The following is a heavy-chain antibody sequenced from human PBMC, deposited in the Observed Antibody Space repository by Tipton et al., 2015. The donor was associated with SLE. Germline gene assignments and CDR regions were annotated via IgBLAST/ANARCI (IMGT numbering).Heavy chain of an antibody. V-gene: IGHV4-4*07. CDR1: GGSISRYY. D-gene: IGHD2-2*01. CDR3: VVCSPSSCSYFDY. CDR2: ISTGGNT. J-gene: IGHJ4*02. Sequence: TLSLTCTVSGGSISRYYWGWIRQPAGKGLEWIGRISTGGNTKYNPSLESRVTLSVDASKDQFSLRLTSVTAADTAVYYCVVCSPSSCSYFDYWGQGRLVTVSS.